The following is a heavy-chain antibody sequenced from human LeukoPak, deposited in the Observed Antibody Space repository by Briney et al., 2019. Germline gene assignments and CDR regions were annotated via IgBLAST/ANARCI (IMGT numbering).Heavy chain of an antibody. V-gene: IGHV3-7*03. J-gene: IGHJ4*02. D-gene: IGHD1-1*01. CDR2: IKQDGSER. CDR3: ASELHVERDDY. Sequence: PGGSLRLSCVVSGVTFSSHWMSWVRQAPGKGLEWVANIKQDGSERYYVDSVKGRFTISRDNAKNSVFLQMNSLRSDDTAVYYCASELHVERDDYWGQGTLVTVSS. CDR1: GVTFSSHW.